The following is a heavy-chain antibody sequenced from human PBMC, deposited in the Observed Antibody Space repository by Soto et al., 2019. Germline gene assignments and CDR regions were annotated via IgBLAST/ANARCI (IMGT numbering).Heavy chain of an antibody. J-gene: IGHJ6*02. V-gene: IGHV4-30-2*01. CDR2: IYHSGST. CDR3: ATSDPFGELFPRSYGMDV. D-gene: IGHD3-10*01. CDR1: GGSISSGGYS. Sequence: SETLSLTCAVSGGSISSGGYSWSWIRQPPGKGLEWIGYIYHSGSTYYNPSLKSRVTISVDRSKNQFSLKLSSVTAADTAVYYCATSDPFGELFPRSYGMDVWGQGTTVTVSS.